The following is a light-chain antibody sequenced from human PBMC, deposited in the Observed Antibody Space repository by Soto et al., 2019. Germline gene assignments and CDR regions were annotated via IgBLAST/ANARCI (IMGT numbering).Light chain of an antibody. CDR3: CSYAGGTSVV. CDR1: SSDVGRYNL. J-gene: IGLJ2*01. Sequence: QPASVSGSPGQSITISCTGTSSDVGRYNLVSWYQQHPGKAPKLIIYEDIERPSGVSSRFSGSKSGNTASLTISGLQTEDEAHYYCCSYAGGTSVVFGGGTQLTVL. V-gene: IGLV2-23*02. CDR2: EDI.